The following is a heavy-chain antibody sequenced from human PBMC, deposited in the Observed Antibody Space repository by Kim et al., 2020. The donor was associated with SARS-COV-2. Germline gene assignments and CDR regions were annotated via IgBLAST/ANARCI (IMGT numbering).Heavy chain of an antibody. Sequence: GGSLRLSCAASGFTFSSYGMHWVRQAPGKGLEWVAVISYDGSNKYYADSVKGRFTISRDNSKNTLYLQMNSLRAEDTAVYYCATWDAFDIWGQGTMVTVSS. CDR1: GFTFSSYG. J-gene: IGHJ3*02. CDR3: ATWDAFDI. CDR2: ISYDGSNK. V-gene: IGHV3-30*03.